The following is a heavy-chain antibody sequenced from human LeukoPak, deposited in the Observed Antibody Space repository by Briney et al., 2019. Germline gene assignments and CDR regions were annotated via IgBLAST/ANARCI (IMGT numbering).Heavy chain of an antibody. CDR1: GFTFSSYS. Sequence: LRLSCAASGFTFSSYSMNWVRQHPGKGLEWIGYIYYSGSTYYNPSLKSRVTISVDTSKNQFSLKLSSVTAADTAVYYCARVRYYYDSSGYYSLRGYFDYWGQGTLVTVSS. V-gene: IGHV4-31*02. CDR2: IYYSGST. D-gene: IGHD3-22*01. CDR3: ARVRYYYDSSGYYSLRGYFDY. J-gene: IGHJ4*02.